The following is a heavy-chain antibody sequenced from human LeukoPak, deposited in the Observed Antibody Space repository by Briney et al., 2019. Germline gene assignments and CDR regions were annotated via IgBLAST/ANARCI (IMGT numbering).Heavy chain of an antibody. CDR2: ISSSSSYT. Sequence: GGSLRLSCAASGFTFSSYAMSWVRQAPGKGLEWVSYISSSSSYTNYADSVKGRFTISRDNAKNSLYLQMNSLRAEDTAVYYCARVTAPAGVPAAMPGYWGQGTLVTVSS. V-gene: IGHV3-21*05. J-gene: IGHJ4*02. D-gene: IGHD2-2*01. CDR1: GFTFSSYA. CDR3: ARVTAPAGVPAAMPGY.